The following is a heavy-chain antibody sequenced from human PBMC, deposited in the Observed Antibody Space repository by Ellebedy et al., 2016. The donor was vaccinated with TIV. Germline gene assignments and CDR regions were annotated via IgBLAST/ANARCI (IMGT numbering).Heavy chain of an antibody. Sequence: SETLSLTCTVSGYSISSGYYWGWIRQPPGKGLEWIGSIYHSGSTYHNPSLKSRVTISVDTSKNQFSLKLSSVTAADTAVYYCRRGGLYYDILTGYYSSYYYGMDVWGQGTTVTVSS. CDR1: GYSISSGYY. D-gene: IGHD3-9*01. CDR2: IYHSGST. CDR3: RRGGLYYDILTGYYSSYYYGMDV. V-gene: IGHV4-38-2*02. J-gene: IGHJ6*02.